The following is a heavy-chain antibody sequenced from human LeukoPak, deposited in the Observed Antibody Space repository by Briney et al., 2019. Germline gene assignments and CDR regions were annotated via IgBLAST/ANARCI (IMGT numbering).Heavy chain of an antibody. Sequence: SGGSLRLSCAASGFTFSSHTMHWVRQAPGKGLESVAVILYDGSDKYYADSVKGRFSISGDNSKNTLYLQMNGLRAEDTAVYYCARDWGYGSRTYYIDWGQGTLVTVSS. V-gene: IGHV3-30*04. CDR2: ILYDGSDK. CDR1: GFTFSSHT. J-gene: IGHJ4*02. CDR3: ARDWGYGSRTYYID. D-gene: IGHD3-10*01.